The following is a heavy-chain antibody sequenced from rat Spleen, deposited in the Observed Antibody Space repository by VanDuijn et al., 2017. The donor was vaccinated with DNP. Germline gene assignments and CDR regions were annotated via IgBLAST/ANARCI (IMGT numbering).Heavy chain of an antibody. CDR2: INSEGST. D-gene: IGHD1-4*01. J-gene: IGHJ4*01. Sequence: EVQLQESGPGLVKPSQSLSLTCSVTGYSITSNYWGWIRKFPGNKLEWMGYINSEGSTYYNPSLKSRISITRDTSKNQFFLQVNSVTTEDTATYYCARWPGYNPPYAMDAWGQGTSVTVSS. CDR1: GYSITSNY. CDR3: ARWPGYNPPYAMDA. V-gene: IGHV3-3*01.